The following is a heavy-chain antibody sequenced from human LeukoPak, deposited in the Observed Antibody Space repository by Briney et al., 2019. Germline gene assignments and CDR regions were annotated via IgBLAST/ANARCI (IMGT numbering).Heavy chain of an antibody. V-gene: IGHV3-23*01. Sequence: GGSLRLSCAASGFTFSSYGMSWVRQAPGKGLEWVSAISGSGGSTYYADSVKGRFTISRDNAKNSLYLQMNSLRAEDTAVYYCAREGSGRTTEDAFDIWGQGTMVTVSS. CDR1: GFTFSSYG. CDR3: AREGSGRTTEDAFDI. CDR2: ISGSGGST. D-gene: IGHD1-26*01. J-gene: IGHJ3*02.